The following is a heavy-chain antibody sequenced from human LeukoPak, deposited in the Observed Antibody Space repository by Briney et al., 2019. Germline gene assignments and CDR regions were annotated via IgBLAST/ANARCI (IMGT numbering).Heavy chain of an antibody. Sequence: SETLSLTCAVSDVSISSESYYWGWVRQPPGKGLEWIGNVYYTGSTYYTPSLKSRVTISVDMSKNQFSLNLTSVTAADTAVYYCASHVADVPRSQAAFDVWGQGTTVYVSS. CDR3: ASHVADVPRSQAAFDV. D-gene: IGHD6-19*01. J-gene: IGHJ3*01. CDR2: VYYTGST. V-gene: IGHV4-39*01. CDR1: DVSISSESYY.